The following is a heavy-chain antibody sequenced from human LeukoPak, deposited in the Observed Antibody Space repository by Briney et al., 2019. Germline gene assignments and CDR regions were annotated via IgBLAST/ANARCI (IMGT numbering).Heavy chain of an antibody. CDR3: ARAYGSGSYYRTYFDY. CDR2: INPNSGGT. CDR1: GYTFTGYY. Sequence: PMASVKVSCKASGYTFTGYYMHWVRQAPGQGLEWMGWINPNSGGTNYAQKFQGRVTMTGDTSISTAYMELSRLRSDDTAVYYCARAYGSGSYYRTYFDYWGQGTLVTVSS. J-gene: IGHJ4*02. V-gene: IGHV1-2*02. D-gene: IGHD3-10*01.